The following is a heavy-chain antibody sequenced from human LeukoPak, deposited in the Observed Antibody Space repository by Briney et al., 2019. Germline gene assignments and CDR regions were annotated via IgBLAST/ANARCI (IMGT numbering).Heavy chain of an antibody. D-gene: IGHD6-6*01. CDR3: AREGSIAAQIGQR. V-gene: IGHV3-21*01. J-gene: IGHJ4*02. Sequence: SLRGRFTISRDNAKKSLYLQMNSLRAEDAAVYYCAREGSIAAQIGQRWGQGTLVTVSS.